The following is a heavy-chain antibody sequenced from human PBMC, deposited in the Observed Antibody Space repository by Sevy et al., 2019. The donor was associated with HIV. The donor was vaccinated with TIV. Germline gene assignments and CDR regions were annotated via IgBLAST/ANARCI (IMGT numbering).Heavy chain of an antibody. J-gene: IGHJ6*02. CDR3: AKDTGSSGYDHYGLDV. Sequence: GGSLRLSCVASGFTFSNYGTHWVRQAPGKGLEWVAITSYNEGGENYADSVKGRFTISRDNSKNTVYLHMYRLTTEDTGVYYCAKDTGSSGYDHYGLDVWGQGTTVTVSS. V-gene: IGHV3-30*18. D-gene: IGHD6-19*01. CDR2: TSYNEGGE. CDR1: GFTFSNYG.